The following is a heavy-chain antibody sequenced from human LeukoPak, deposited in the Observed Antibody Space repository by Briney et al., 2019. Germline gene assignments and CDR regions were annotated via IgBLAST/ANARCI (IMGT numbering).Heavy chain of an antibody. CDR1: GYTFTSYD. J-gene: IGHJ4*02. Sequence: VASVKVSCKASGYTFTSYDINWVRQATGQGLEWMGWMNPNSGNTGYAQKFQGRVTMTRNTSISTAYMELSSLRSEDTAVYYCARVIGNTPHFDYWGQGTLVTVSS. CDR2: MNPNSGNT. V-gene: IGHV1-8*01. D-gene: IGHD2-15*01. CDR3: ARVIGNTPHFDY.